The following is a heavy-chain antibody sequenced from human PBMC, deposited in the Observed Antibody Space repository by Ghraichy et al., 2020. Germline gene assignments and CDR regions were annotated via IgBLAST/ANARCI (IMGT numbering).Heavy chain of an antibody. J-gene: IGHJ4*02. D-gene: IGHD1-26*01. CDR3: AKEGFSGSYLIDY. CDR2: LSYDGSNE. CDR1: GFTFNTYG. V-gene: IGHV3-30*18. Sequence: GGSLRLSCVASGFTFNTYGMHWVRQAPGKGLEWVAVLSYDGSNEYYADSVKGRFTVSSDTSKNTLYLQMNSLRPEDTAVYYCAKEGFSGSYLIDYWGQGTLVTVSS.